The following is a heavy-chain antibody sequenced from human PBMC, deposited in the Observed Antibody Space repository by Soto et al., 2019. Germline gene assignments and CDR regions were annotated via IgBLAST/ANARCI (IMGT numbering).Heavy chain of an antibody. J-gene: IGHJ4*02. D-gene: IGHD4-4*01. CDR1: GGTFSSYA. V-gene: IGHV1-69*13. CDR3: ASGPDYSNYFDY. CDR2: IIPIFGTA. Sequence: SVKVSCKASGGTFSSYAISWVRQAPGQGLEWMGGIIPIFGTANYAQKFQGRVTITADESTSTAYMELSSLRSEDTAVYYCASGPDYSNYFDYWGQGTLVTVSS.